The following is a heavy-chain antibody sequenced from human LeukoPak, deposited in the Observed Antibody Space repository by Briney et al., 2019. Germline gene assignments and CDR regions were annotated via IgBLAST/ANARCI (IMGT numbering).Heavy chain of an antibody. J-gene: IGHJ5*02. Sequence: PSETLSLTCAVYGGSFSGYCWSWIRQPPGKGLEWIREINHSGSTNCNPSLKSRVTISVDTSKNQFSLKLSSVTAADTAVYYCARVHYDSSGYYYAWFDPWGQGTLVTVSS. CDR2: INHSGST. CDR3: ARVHYDSSGYYYAWFDP. D-gene: IGHD3-22*01. CDR1: GGSFSGYC. V-gene: IGHV4-34*01.